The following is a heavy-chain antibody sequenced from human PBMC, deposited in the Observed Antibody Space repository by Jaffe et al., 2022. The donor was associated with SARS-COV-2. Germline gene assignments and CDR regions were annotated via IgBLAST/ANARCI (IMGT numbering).Heavy chain of an antibody. V-gene: IGHV3-23*01. J-gene: IGHJ2*01. Sequence: EVQLLESGGGLVQPGGSLRLSCAASGFTFSSYAMSWVRQAPGKGLEWVSAISGSGGSTYYADSVKGRFTISRDNSKNTLYLQMNSLRAEDTAVYYCATQGVYSSGWYSQISGGWYFDLWGRGTLVTVSS. CDR3: ATQGVYSSGWYSQISGGWYFDL. D-gene: IGHD6-19*01. CDR1: GFTFSSYA. CDR2: ISGSGGST.